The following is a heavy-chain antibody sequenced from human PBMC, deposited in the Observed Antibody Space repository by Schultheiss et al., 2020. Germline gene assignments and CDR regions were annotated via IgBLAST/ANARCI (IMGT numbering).Heavy chain of an antibody. Sequence: SVKVSCKASGGTFSSYAISWVRQAPGQGLEWMGGIIPIFGTATYTQKFQGRVTITADESTSTAYMELSSLRSEDTAVYYCASPKREYYDSSGPFDYWGQGTLVTGYS. V-gene: IGHV1-69*13. J-gene: IGHJ4*02. CDR3: ASPKREYYDSSGPFDY. CDR1: GGTFSSYA. D-gene: IGHD3-22*01. CDR2: IIPIFGTA.